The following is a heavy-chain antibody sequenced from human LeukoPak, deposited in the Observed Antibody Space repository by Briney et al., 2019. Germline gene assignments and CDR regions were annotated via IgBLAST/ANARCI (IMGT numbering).Heavy chain of an antibody. Sequence: GASVKVSCKASGGTSSSYAISWVRQAPGQGLEWMGGIIPLFGTANYAQKFQGRVTITTDESTSTAYMELSSLRSEDAALYYCARGQFYYDSSGYVFDYWGQGTLVTVPS. D-gene: IGHD3-22*01. CDR1: GGTSSSYA. CDR3: ARGQFYYDSSGYVFDY. V-gene: IGHV1-69*05. J-gene: IGHJ4*02. CDR2: IIPLFGTA.